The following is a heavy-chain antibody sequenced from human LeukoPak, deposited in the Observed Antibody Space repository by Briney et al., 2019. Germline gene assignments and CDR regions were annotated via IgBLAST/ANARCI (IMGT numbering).Heavy chain of an antibody. CDR3: ARVGIAVAGTFSDYYYGMDV. CDR2: IYHGDSDT. Sequence: GESLKISCKGSGYSFTSYWIGWVRQMPGEGLEWMGIIYHGDSDTRYSPSFQGQVTISADKSISTAYLQWSSLKASDTAMYYCARVGIAVAGTFSDYYYGMDVWGQGTTVTVSS. CDR1: GYSFTSYW. D-gene: IGHD6-19*01. J-gene: IGHJ6*02. V-gene: IGHV5-51*01.